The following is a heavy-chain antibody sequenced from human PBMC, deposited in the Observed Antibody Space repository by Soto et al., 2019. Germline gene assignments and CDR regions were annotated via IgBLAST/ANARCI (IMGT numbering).Heavy chain of an antibody. CDR3: ARDSGIVVVVAAYWFDP. V-gene: IGHV3-30-3*01. CDR1: GFTFSSYA. CDR2: ISYDGSNK. D-gene: IGHD2-15*01. Sequence: QVQLVESGGGVVQPGRSLRLSCEASGFTFSSYAMHWVRQAPGKGLEWVAVISYDGSNKYYADSVKGRFTISRDNPKNTLYLKMNSLRAKDTAVYYCARDSGIVVVVAAYWFDPWGQGTLVTVSS. J-gene: IGHJ5*02.